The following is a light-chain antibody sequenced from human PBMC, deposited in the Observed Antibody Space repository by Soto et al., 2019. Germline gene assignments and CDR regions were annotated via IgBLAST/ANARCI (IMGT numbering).Light chain of an antibody. CDR1: SSDVGGYNY. J-gene: IGLJ1*01. Sequence: QSVLTQPASVSGSPGQSITISCTGISSDVGGYNYVSWYQKHPGKAPKLMIYDVNNRPSGVSNRFSGSKSGNTASLTISGLQAEDEADYYCTSYTSSSTYVFGTGTKVTVL. CDR2: DVN. V-gene: IGLV2-14*01. CDR3: TSYTSSSTYV.